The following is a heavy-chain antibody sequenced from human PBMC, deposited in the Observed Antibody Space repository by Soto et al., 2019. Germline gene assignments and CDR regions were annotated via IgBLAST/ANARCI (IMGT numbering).Heavy chain of an antibody. Sequence: QVQLVESGGGVVQPGRSLRLSCAASGFTFSSYGMHWVRQAPGKGLEWVAVISYDGSNKYYADSVKGRFTISRDNSKNTRCLQMNSLRAEDTAVYYCPNRLERIAVPDWGQGTLVTVSS. V-gene: IGHV3-30*18. CDR3: PNRLERIAVPD. CDR2: ISYDGSNK. D-gene: IGHD6-19*01. J-gene: IGHJ4*02. CDR1: GFTFSSYG.